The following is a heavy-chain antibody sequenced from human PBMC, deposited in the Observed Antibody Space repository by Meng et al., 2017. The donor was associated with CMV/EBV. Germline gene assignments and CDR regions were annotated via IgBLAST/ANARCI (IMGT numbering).Heavy chain of an antibody. CDR1: GFTVSSNY. CDR2: IYSGGST. V-gene: IGHV3-53*01. J-gene: IGHJ6*02. Sequence: GESLKISCAASGFTVSSNYMSWVRQAPGKGLEWVSVIYSGGSTYYADSVKGRFTISRDNSKNTLYLQMNSLRAEDTAVYYCAKDRLSSSWLYYYYGMDVWGQGTTVTVSS. D-gene: IGHD6-13*01. CDR3: AKDRLSSSWLYYYYGMDV.